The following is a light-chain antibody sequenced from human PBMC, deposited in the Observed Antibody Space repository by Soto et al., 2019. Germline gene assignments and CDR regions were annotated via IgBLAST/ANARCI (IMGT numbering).Light chain of an antibody. CDR1: QVISSA. J-gene: IGKJ3*01. V-gene: IGKV1D-13*01. CDR3: QQCSDYPFT. CDR2: DVS. Sequence: AIQLTQSPSSLSASVGDRVTITCRASQVISSALAWYQQKPGKPPKLLMYDVSRLESVVPSRFSGSGSGTDFTLTVSSLQPEDFTTYYCQQCSDYPFTFGPGTRVDIK.